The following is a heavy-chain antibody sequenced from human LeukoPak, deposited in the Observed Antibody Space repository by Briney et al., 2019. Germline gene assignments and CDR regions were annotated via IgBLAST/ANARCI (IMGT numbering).Heavy chain of an antibody. CDR2: IYSSGIT. CDR1: GGSISSYY. J-gene: IGHJ5*02. CDR3: ARDRDWKYWFDP. Sequence: PSETLSLTCTVSGGSISSYYWSWIRQPAGKELEWIGRIYSSGITNYNPSLKSRVTTSVDTSKNQFPLKLRSVTSADTAVYYCARDRDWKYWFDPWGQGTLVTVSS. D-gene: IGHD1-1*01. V-gene: IGHV4-4*07.